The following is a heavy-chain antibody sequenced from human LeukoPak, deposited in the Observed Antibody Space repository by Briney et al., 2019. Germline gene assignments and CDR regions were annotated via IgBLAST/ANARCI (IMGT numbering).Heavy chain of an antibody. CDR2: MPHDGSNE. J-gene: IGHJ4*02. CDR1: GFTFSNSA. D-gene: IGHD3-3*01. CDR3: ARAGHQLRFLEYYFDY. V-gene: IGHV3-30-3*01. Sequence: GGSLRLSCTASGFTFSNSAMHWVRQAPGKGLDWVAVMPHDGSNEYYADSVKGRFTISRDNAKNSLYLQMNSLRAEDTAVYYCARAGHQLRFLEYYFDYWGQGTLVTVSS.